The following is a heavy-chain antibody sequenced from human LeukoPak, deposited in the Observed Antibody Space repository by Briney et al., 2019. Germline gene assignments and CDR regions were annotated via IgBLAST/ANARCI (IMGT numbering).Heavy chain of an antibody. Sequence: PSETLSLTCTVSGGSISSHYWSWIRQPPGKGLEWIGYIYYSGSTNYNPSLKSRVTISVDTSKNQFSLKLSSVTAADTAVYYCARGWSSGWYWRYYYYYYYMDVWGKGTTVTVSS. CDR3: ARGWSSGWYWRYYYYYYYMDV. D-gene: IGHD6-19*01. CDR2: IYYSGST. J-gene: IGHJ6*03. CDR1: GGSISSHY. V-gene: IGHV4-59*11.